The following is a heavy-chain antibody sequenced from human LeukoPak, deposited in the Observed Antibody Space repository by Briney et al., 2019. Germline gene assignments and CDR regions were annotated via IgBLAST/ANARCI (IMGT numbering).Heavy chain of an antibody. CDR2: IKQDGSEK. CDR3: ARPNPAFGY. J-gene: IGHJ4*02. Sequence: GGSLRLSCAASGFTFSSYAMSWVRQAPGKGLEWVASIKQDGSEKDYADSVKGRFTISRDNAKNSLYLQMNSLRADDTAVYYCARPNPAFGYWGQGTLVTVSS. D-gene: IGHD1-14*01. CDR1: GFTFSSYA. V-gene: IGHV3-7*01.